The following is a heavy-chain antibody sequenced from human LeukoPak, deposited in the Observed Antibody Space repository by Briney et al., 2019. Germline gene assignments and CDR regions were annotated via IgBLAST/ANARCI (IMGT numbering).Heavy chain of an antibody. CDR3: AGMVVRGVIYPSKWFDP. CDR2: IIPIFGTA. V-gene: IGHV1-69*01. D-gene: IGHD3-10*01. Sequence: GSSVKVSCKASGDTFSSYAISWVRQAPGQGLEWMGGIIPIFGTANYAQKFQGRVTITADESTSTAYMELSSLRSEDTAVYYCAGMVVRGVIYPSKWFDPWGQGTLVTVSS. CDR1: GDTFSSYA. J-gene: IGHJ5*02.